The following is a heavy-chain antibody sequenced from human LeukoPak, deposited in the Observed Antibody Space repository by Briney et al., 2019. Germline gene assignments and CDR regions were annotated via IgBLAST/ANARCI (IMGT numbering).Heavy chain of an antibody. CDR1: GGSISSSNW. CDR3: ARVRIVVVTASYYFDY. D-gene: IGHD2-21*02. V-gene: IGHV4-4*02. Sequence: SGTLFLTCAVSGGSISSSNWWSWVRQPPGKGLEWIGEIYHSGSTNYNPSLKSRVTISVDKSKNQFFLKLSSVTAADTAVYYCARVRIVVVTASYYFDYWGQGTLVTVSS. CDR2: IYHSGST. J-gene: IGHJ4*02.